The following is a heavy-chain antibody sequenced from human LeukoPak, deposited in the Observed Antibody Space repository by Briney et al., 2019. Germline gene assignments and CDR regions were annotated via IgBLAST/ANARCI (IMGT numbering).Heavy chain of an antibody. Sequence: ASVKVSCKASGYTFTSYGISWVRQAPGQGLEWMGWISVSNGNTNYAQELQGRVTMTADTSTSTAYMDLRSLRSDDTAVYYCAGGVGGGSDVRFFQHWGQGTLVTVSS. CDR1: GYTFTSYG. J-gene: IGHJ1*01. D-gene: IGHD1-26*01. CDR2: ISVSNGNT. V-gene: IGHV1-18*01. CDR3: AGGVGGGSDVRFFQH.